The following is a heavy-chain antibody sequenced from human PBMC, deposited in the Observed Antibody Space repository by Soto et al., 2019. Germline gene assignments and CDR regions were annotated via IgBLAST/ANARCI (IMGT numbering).Heavy chain of an antibody. CDR3: ASTGFSYGMDV. CDR2: MSYDGSDT. D-gene: IGHD3-10*01. V-gene: IGHV3-33*08. Sequence: GGSLRLSCVGSGFIFSNNGMHWVRQTPGKGLEWVAFMSYDGSDTFYADSVKGRFTISRDNAKNSLYLQMNSLRAEDTAVYYCASTGFSYGMDVGGQGNTVTVS. CDR1: GFIFSNNG. J-gene: IGHJ6*02.